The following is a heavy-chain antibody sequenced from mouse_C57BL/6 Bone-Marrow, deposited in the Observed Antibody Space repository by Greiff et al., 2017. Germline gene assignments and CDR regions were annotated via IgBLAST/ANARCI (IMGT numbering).Heavy chain of an antibody. Sequence: LQQSGASVKISCKASGYAFSSYWMNWVKQRPGKGLEWIGQIYPGDGDTNYNGKFKGKATLTADKSSSTAYMQLSSLTSEDSAVYFCARWEVVATRAMDYWGQGTSVTVSS. D-gene: IGHD1-1*01. J-gene: IGHJ4*01. CDR1: GYAFSSYW. CDR2: IYPGDGDT. CDR3: ARWEVVATRAMDY. V-gene: IGHV1-80*01.